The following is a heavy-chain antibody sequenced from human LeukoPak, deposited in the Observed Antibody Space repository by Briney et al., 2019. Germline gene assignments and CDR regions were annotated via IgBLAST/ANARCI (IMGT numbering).Heavy chain of an antibody. V-gene: IGHV3-7*01. CDR3: ARPMEGYSGSGRWYFDY. J-gene: IGHJ4*02. CDR1: GFTFSSYW. CDR2: IKQDGSEK. Sequence: GGSLRLSCAASGFTFSSYWMSWVRQAPGKGLEWVANIKQDGSEKYYVDSVKGRFTISRDNAKNSLYLQMNSLRAEDTAVYYCARPMEGYSGSGRWYFDYWGQGNWVTVSS. D-gene: IGHD3-10*01.